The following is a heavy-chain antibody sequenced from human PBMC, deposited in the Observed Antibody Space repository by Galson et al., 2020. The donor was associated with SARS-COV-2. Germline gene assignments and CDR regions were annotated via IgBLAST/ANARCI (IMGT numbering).Heavy chain of an antibody. CDR2: INPNSGGT. J-gene: IGHJ3*02. Sequence: ASVQVSCKASGYTFTGYYMHWVRQAPGQGLEWMGWINPNSGGTNYAQKFQGRVTMTRDTSISIAYMELSRLRSDDTAVYYCARDGTAMVTNGFVIWGQGTMVTVSS. CDR3: ARDGTAMVTNGFVI. CDR1: GYTFTGYY. D-gene: IGHD5-18*01. V-gene: IGHV1-2*02.